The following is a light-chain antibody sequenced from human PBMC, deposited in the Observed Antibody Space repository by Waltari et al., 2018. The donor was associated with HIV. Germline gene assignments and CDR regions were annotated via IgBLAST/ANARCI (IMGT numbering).Light chain of an antibody. Sequence: QSVVPQPPSASGTPGQNISISCSGYIHNLGGNFVYWYQQRPGTAPRLLIYRNDQRPSGVPDRFSGSKSATSASLAISGLRSEDEADYHCSTWDNSLSHWVFGGGTKVTVL. CDR2: RND. CDR3: STWDNSLSHWV. CDR1: IHNLGGNF. V-gene: IGLV1-47*01. J-gene: IGLJ3*02.